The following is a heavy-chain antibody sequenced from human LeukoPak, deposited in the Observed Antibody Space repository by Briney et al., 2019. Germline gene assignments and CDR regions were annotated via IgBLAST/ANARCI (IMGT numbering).Heavy chain of an antibody. D-gene: IGHD2-2*01. CDR2: MTTNSGNT. J-gene: IGHJ4*02. CDR3: ARAHRIGRMRSSSSSY. V-gene: IGHV1-8*01. CDR1: GYTFTSYD. Sequence: GASVKVSCKASGYTFTSYDINWVRQATGQGLEWMGWMTTNSGNTRYAQKFQDRVTMTRNTSISTAHMELSSLRSEDTAVYYCARAHRIGRMRSSSSSYWGQGTLVTVSS.